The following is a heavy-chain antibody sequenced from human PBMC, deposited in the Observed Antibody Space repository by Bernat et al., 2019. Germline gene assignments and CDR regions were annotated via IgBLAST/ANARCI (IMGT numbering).Heavy chain of an antibody. V-gene: IGHV3-53*02. CDR3: ARDRGRGSMVRGVNARLYGMDV. CDR2: IYSCGST. J-gene: IGHJ6*02. CDR1: GFTVSSNY. D-gene: IGHD3-10*01. Sequence: EVQLVETGGGLIQPGGSLRLSCAASGFTVSSNYMSWVLQAPGKVLEWVSVIYSCGSTYYAVAVTSRFTTSRAKAKNTLYLQMNSLRAEDAAVYYCARDRGRGSMVRGVNARLYGMDVWGQGTTVTVSS.